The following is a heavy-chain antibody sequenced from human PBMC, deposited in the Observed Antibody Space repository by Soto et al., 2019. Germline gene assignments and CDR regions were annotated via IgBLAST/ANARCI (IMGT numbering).Heavy chain of an antibody. J-gene: IGHJ4*02. CDR1: GFTFSSHA. Sequence: GGSLRLSCAASGFTFSSHAMSWVRQAPGKGLEWVSAISGSGGSTYYADSVKGRFTISRDNSKNTLYLQMNSLRAEDTAVYYCAKDQNDSSGYYYTDYWGQGTLVTVSS. D-gene: IGHD3-22*01. CDR2: ISGSGGST. CDR3: AKDQNDSSGYYYTDY. V-gene: IGHV3-23*01.